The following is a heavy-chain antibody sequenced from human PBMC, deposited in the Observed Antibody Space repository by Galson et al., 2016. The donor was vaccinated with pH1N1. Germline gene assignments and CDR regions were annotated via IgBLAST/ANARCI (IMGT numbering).Heavy chain of an antibody. J-gene: IGHJ4*02. D-gene: IGHD1-26*01. CDR3: ATEDYYTSLY. Sequence: SLRLSCAASGFIFSDYWMSWVRQAPGKGLEWVAKINQDGSRKYYVDSMKGRRTISRDNDEHSLSLQMNSLRVEDTALYYCATEDYYTSLYWGQGILVTVSS. CDR2: INQDGSRK. V-gene: IGHV3-7*01. CDR1: GFIFSDYW.